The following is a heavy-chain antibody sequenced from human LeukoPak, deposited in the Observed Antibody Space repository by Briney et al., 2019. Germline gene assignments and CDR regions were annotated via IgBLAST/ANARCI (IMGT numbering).Heavy chain of an antibody. J-gene: IGHJ3*02. Sequence: SQTLSLTCTVSGGSISSGGYYWSWIRQHPGKGLEWIGYIYYSGSTYYNPSLKSRVTISVDTSKNQFSLKLSSVTAADTAVYYCARNNYYDSSGSYAFDIWGQGTMVTVSS. CDR2: IYYSGST. CDR1: GGSISSGGYY. V-gene: IGHV4-31*03. CDR3: ARNNYYDSSGSYAFDI. D-gene: IGHD3-22*01.